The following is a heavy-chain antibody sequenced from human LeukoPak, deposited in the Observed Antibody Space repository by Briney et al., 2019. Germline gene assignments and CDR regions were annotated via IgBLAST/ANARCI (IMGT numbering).Heavy chain of an antibody. J-gene: IGHJ4*02. CDR1: GYTLTELS. CDR2: FDPEDGET. Sequence: ASVKVFCKVSGYTLTELSMHWVRQAPGKGLEWMGGFDPEDGETIYAQKFQGRVTMTEDTSTDTAYTELSSLRSEDTAVYYCATEGTDYYDSSGPYYFDYWGQGTLVTVSS. CDR3: ATEGTDYYDSSGPYYFDY. D-gene: IGHD3-22*01. V-gene: IGHV1-24*01.